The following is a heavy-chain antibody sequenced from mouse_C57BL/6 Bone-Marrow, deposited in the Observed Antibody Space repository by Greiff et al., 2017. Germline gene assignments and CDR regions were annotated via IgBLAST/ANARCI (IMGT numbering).Heavy chain of an antibody. V-gene: IGHV1-64*01. CDR1: GYTFTSYW. CDR3: ARWGYDEGFAY. Sequence: VQLQQPGAELVKPGASVKLSCKASGYTFTSYWMHWVKQRPGQGLEWIGMIHPNSGSTNYNEKFKSKATLTVDKSSSTAYMQLSSLTSEDSAVYYSARWGYDEGFAYWGQGTLVTVSA. J-gene: IGHJ3*01. D-gene: IGHD2-14*01. CDR2: IHPNSGST.